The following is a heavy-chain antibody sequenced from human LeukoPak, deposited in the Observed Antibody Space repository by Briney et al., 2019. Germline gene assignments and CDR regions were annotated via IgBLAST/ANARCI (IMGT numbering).Heavy chain of an antibody. V-gene: IGHV3-74*01. Sequence: GGSLRLSCAASGFTFSTYWLHWVRQAPGKGLVWVSRIESDGGSTTYADSVKGRFTISRDNAKNTLYLRMNSLRAEDTAVYYCARGYYHGSIDYWGQGTLVTVSS. D-gene: IGHD5-18*01. CDR3: ARGYYHGSIDY. J-gene: IGHJ4*02. CDR2: IESDGGST. CDR1: GFTFSTYW.